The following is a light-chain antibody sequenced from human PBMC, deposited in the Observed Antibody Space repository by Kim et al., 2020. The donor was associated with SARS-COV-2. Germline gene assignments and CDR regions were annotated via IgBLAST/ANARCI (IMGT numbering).Light chain of an antibody. J-gene: IGKJ2*01. V-gene: IGKV3-20*01. CDR3: QQYGSSPPYT. CDR1: QTVSEYF. Sequence: EIVLTQSPGTVSLSPGERATLSCRASQTVSEYFLAWYQQKPGQAPRLLIYGASSRATGVPDRFSGSGSGTDFTLTISRLEPEDFAVYYCQQYGSSPPYTFGQGTKLEI. CDR2: GAS.